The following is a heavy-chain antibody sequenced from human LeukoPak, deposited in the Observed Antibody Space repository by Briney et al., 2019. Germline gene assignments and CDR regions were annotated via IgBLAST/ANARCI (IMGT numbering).Heavy chain of an antibody. Sequence: SVKVSCKASGGTFSSYAISWVRQAPGQGLEWMGRIIPIFGTANYAQKFQGRVTITADKSTSTAYMELSSLRSEDTAVYYCASYLGYCSGGSCPFDYGGQGTLVTVSS. CDR3: ASYLGYCSGGSCPFDY. V-gene: IGHV1-69*06. CDR2: IIPIFGTA. D-gene: IGHD2-15*01. J-gene: IGHJ4*02. CDR1: GGTFSSYA.